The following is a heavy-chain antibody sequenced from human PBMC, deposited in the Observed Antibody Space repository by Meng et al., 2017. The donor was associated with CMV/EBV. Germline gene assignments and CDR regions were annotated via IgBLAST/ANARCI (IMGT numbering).Heavy chain of an antibody. CDR1: GFTFSSYW. CDR3: ARDVDYSSGWYGTYFDY. V-gene: IGHV3-7*01. D-gene: IGHD6-19*01. J-gene: IGHJ4*02. CDR2: IKQDGSEK. Sequence: ESPKISGAASGFTFSSYWMSWVRQAPGKGLEWVANIKQDGSEKYYVDSVKGRFTISRDNAKNSLYLQMNSLRAEDTAVYYCARDVDYSSGWYGTYFDYWGQGTLVTVSS.